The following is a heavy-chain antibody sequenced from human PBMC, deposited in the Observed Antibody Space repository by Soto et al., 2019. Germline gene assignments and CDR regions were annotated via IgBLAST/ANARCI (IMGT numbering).Heavy chain of an antibody. Sequence: SETLSLTCTVSGGSISKFFWTWIRQPPGKGLEWIGNAYYDGSTNYNPSLKSRVTISVDTSKNQFSLRLTSVTAADTAVYYCKTHPPSGPLDHWGPGTLGTVSS. CDR2: AYYDGST. CDR3: KTHPPSGPLDH. CDR1: GGSISKFF. V-gene: IGHV4-59*08. J-gene: IGHJ4*02.